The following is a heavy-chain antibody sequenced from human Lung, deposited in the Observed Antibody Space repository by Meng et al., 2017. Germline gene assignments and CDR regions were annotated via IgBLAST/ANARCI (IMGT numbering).Heavy chain of an antibody. J-gene: IGHJ4*02. CDR2: IDASGGSR. Sequence: GGSLRLSCVVSGLTFSSYAMSWVRQAPGKGLEWVSGIDASGGSRCHADSVKGRFTISRDNSKNTLYLQMNSLRADDTAVYYCVRVRRQWLVGGEVDYWGQGTLVTVSS. D-gene: IGHD6-19*01. CDR1: GLTFSSYA. CDR3: VRVRRQWLVGGEVDY. V-gene: IGHV3-23*01.